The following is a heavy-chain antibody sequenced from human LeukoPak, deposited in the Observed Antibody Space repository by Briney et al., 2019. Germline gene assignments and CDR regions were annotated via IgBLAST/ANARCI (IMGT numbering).Heavy chain of an antibody. Sequence: GGTLRLSCVASGFTFSYHSMTWVRQAPAKGLEWLSYISGSGEPIYYADSVKGRFTISRDNAKNSLYLQMNSLRAEDTAVYYCARDMDTAMLRPNWFDPWGQGTLVTVSS. CDR3: ARDMDTAMLRPNWFDP. CDR2: ISGSGEPI. V-gene: IGHV3-48*01. CDR1: GFTFSYHS. J-gene: IGHJ5*02. D-gene: IGHD5-18*01.